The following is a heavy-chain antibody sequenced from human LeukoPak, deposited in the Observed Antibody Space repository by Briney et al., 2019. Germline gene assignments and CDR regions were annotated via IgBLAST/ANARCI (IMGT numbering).Heavy chain of an antibody. V-gene: IGHV3-53*01. CDR1: GFTVSSTY. D-gene: IGHD2/OR15-2a*01. CDR2: IYTGGST. CDR3: ARNTGWYFDL. Sequence: GGSLRLSCAASGFTVSSTYMSWVRQAPGKGLEWVSVIYTGGSTYYADSVKGRFTISRDNAKNTVFLQMISLRVEDTAVYYCARNTGWYFDLWGRGTLVTVSS. J-gene: IGHJ2*01.